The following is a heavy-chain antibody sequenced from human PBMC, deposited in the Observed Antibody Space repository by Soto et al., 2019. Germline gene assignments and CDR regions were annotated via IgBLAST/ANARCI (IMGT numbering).Heavy chain of an antibody. Sequence: EVQLLESGGGLVQPGGSLRLSCAASGFTFSSYAMTWVRQAPGKGLQWVSGISGPGGTTYYADSVKGRSTISRDNSKSTLYLQVNNLRAEDTAIYYCAKSMSFGGLIAYTLDCWGQGALVTVSS. CDR1: GFTFSSYA. CDR2: ISGPGGTT. D-gene: IGHD2-15*01. CDR3: AKSMSFGGLIAYTLDC. V-gene: IGHV3-23*01. J-gene: IGHJ4*02.